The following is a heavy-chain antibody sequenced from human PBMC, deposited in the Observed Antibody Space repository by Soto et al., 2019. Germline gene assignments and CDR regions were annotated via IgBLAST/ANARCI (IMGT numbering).Heavy chain of an antibody. CDR2: ISSSSSYI. V-gene: IGHV3-21*01. J-gene: IGHJ4*02. CDR1: GFTFSSYS. D-gene: IGHD5-18*01. CDR3: ARDGGYSYGDGHY. Sequence: EVQLVGSGGGLVKPGGSLRLSCAASGFTFSSYSMNWVRQAPGKGLEWVSSISSSSSYIYYADSVKGRFTISRDNAKNSLYLQMNSLRAEDTAVYYCARDGGYSYGDGHYWGQGTLVTVSS.